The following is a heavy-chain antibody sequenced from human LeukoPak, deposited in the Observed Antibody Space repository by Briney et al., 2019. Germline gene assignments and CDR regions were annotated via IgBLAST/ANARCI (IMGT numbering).Heavy chain of an antibody. CDR1: GYTFTSYY. CDR2: INPSGGST. V-gene: IGHV1-46*01. D-gene: IGHD5-24*01. J-gene: IGHJ4*02. CDR3: ARGRGVEMATITIFGDY. Sequence: ASVQVSCKASGYTFTSYYMHWVRQAPGQGLEWMGIINPSGGSTSYAQKFQGRVTMTRDTSTSTVYMELSSLRSEDTAVYYCARGRGVEMATITIFGDYWGQGTLVTVSS.